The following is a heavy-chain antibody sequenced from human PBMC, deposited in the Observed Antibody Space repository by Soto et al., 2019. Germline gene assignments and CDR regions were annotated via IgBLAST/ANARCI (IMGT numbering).Heavy chain of an antibody. J-gene: IGHJ4*02. CDR1: GYTFTSYG. V-gene: IGHV1-18*01. D-gene: IGHD3-22*01. CDR3: ARFMTYYYDSSGYYASD. CDR2: ISAYNGNT. Sequence: QVQLVQSGAEVRKPGASVKVSCKASGYTFTSYGISWVRQAPGQGLEWMGWISAYNGNTNYAQKLQGRVTMTTDTSTSTAYMELRSLRSDDTAVYYCARFMTYYYDSSGYYASDWGQGTLVTVSS.